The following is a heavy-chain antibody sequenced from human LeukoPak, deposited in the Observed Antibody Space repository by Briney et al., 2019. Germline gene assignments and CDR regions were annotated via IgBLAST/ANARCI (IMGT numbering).Heavy chain of an antibody. CDR3: ARSLLVAASSGYYYYMDV. CDR2: IIPIFGTA. V-gene: IGHV1-69*06. J-gene: IGHJ6*03. CDR1: GGTFSSYA. D-gene: IGHD2-15*01. Sequence: GASVKVSCKASGGTFSSYAISWVRQAPGQGLEWMGGIIPIFGTANYAQKFQGRVTITADKSTSTAYMELSSLRSEDTAVYYCARSLLVAASSGYYYYMDVWGKGTTVTVSS.